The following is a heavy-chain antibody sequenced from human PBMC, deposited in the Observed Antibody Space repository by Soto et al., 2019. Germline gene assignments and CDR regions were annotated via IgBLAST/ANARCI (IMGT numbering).Heavy chain of an antibody. CDR3: ARGRYDYIWGSYRPYFDY. Sequence: SETLSLTCTVSGGYISSGGYYWSWIRQHPGKGLEWIGYIYHSGSTNYNPSLKSRVTISVDTSKNQFSLKLSSVTAADTAVYYCARGRYDYIWGSYRPYFDYWGQGTLVTVSS. J-gene: IGHJ4*02. D-gene: IGHD3-16*02. CDR1: GGYISSGGYY. V-gene: IGHV4-61*08. CDR2: IYHSGST.